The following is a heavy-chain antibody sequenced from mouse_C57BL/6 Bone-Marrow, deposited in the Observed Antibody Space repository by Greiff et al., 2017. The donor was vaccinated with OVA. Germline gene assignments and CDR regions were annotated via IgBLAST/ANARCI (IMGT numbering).Heavy chain of an antibody. CDR3: ARNPLRYPYYFDY. CDR1: GYTFTSYW. J-gene: IGHJ2*01. D-gene: IGHD1-1*01. CDR2: IYPGSGST. Sequence: QVQLQQSGAELVKPGASVKMSCKASGYTFTSYWITWVKQRPGQGLEWIGDIYPGSGSTNYNEKFKSKATLTVDTSSSTAYMQLRSLTSEDSAVYYCARNPLRYPYYFDYWGQGTTLTVSS. V-gene: IGHV1-55*01.